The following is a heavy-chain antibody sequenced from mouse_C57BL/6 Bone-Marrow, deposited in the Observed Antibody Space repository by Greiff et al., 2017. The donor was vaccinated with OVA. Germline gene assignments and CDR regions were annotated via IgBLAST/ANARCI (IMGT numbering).Heavy chain of an antibody. CDR1: GFNITDYY. D-gene: IGHD2-1*01. Sequence: EVKLVESGAELVRPGASVKLSCTASGFNITDYYMHWVKQRPEQGLEWIGWIDTENGDPEYASKFQGKATITADTSSNTAYLQLSRLTSEDTAVYYCTTESVTTYFDVWGTGTTVTVSS. CDR3: TTESVTTYFDV. J-gene: IGHJ1*03. V-gene: IGHV14-4*01. CDR2: IDTENGDP.